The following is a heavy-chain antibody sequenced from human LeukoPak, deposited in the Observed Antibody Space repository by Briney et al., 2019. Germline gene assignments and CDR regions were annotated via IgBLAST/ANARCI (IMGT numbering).Heavy chain of an antibody. Sequence: ASVKVSCKASGGTFSCYAISWVRQAPGQGLEWMGRIIPIFGTANYAQKFQGRVTITTDESTSTAYMELSSLRSEDTAVYYCARGSYGRYYFDYWGQGTLVTVSS. CDR1: GGTFSCYA. V-gene: IGHV1-69*05. D-gene: IGHD5-18*01. J-gene: IGHJ4*02. CDR3: ARGSYGRYYFDY. CDR2: IIPIFGTA.